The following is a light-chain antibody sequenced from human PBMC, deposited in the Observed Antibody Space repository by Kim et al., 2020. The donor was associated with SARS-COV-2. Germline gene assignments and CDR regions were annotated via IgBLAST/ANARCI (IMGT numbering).Light chain of an antibody. CDR1: QGISSY. CDR3: QKYSSAPWT. Sequence: DIQMTQSPSSLSASVGDRVTITCRASQGISSYLAWYQQKPGKVPKLLIYAASALQSGVPSRFSGSGSGTDFTLTISSLQPEDVATYYCQKYSSAPWTFGQGTKVDIK. V-gene: IGKV1-27*01. J-gene: IGKJ1*01. CDR2: AAS.